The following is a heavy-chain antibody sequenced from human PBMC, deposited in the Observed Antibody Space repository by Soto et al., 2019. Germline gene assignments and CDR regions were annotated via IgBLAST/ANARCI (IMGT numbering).Heavy chain of an antibody. V-gene: IGHV3-30-3*01. CDR1: GFTFSSYA. CDR2: ISYDGSNK. D-gene: IGHD4-4*01. Sequence: QVQLVESGGGVVQPGRSLRLSCAASGFTFSSYAMHWVRQAPGKGLEWVAVISYDGSNKYYADSVKGRFTISRDNSKNXLYLPMNSLGAEDTAVYCCARHLWRDDYNWGYFDLWGRGTLVTVSS. CDR3: ARHLWRDDYNWGYFDL. J-gene: IGHJ2*01.